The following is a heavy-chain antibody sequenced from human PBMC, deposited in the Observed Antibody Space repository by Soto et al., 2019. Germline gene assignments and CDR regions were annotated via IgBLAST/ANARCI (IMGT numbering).Heavy chain of an antibody. CDR2: ISYDGSSK. Sequence: PGESLKISCAAPGFTFSSFAMHWVRQAPGKGLEWVAVISYDGSSKYFADSVKGRVTISRDNSKNTLYLQMNSLRAEDTAVYYCARDQGYDSRGYYYYWGQGTLVTVSS. CDR1: GFTFSSFA. CDR3: ARDQGYDSRGYYYY. D-gene: IGHD3-22*01. V-gene: IGHV3-30-3*01. J-gene: IGHJ4*02.